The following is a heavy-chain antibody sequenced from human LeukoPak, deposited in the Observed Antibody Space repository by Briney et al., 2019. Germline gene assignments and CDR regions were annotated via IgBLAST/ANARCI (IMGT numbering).Heavy chain of an antibody. CDR1: GFTFSNYE. J-gene: IGHJ4*02. CDR3: GRDIGVVGS. V-gene: IGHV3-48*03. D-gene: IGHD2-15*01. CDR2: ISSSGSTI. Sequence: GGSLRLSCAASGFTFSNYEMDWVRQGPGKGLEWVSYISSSGSTIYYADSVKSRFTISRDNAKNSLYLQMNSVRAEDTAVYYCGRDIGVVGSWGQGTLVTVSS.